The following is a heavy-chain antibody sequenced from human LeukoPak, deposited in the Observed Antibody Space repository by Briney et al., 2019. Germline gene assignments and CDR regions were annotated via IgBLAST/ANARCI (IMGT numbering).Heavy chain of an antibody. D-gene: IGHD3-10*01. CDR1: GFTVSSNY. CDR3: AKDWGYYGSGSYGA. V-gene: IGHV3-53*01. Sequence: GGSLRLSCAASGFTVSSNYMSWVRQAPGKGLEWVSVIYSGGSTYYADSVKGRFTISRDNSKNTLYLQMNSLRAEDTAVYYCAKDWGYYGSGSYGAWGQGTLVTVSS. J-gene: IGHJ4*02. CDR2: IYSGGST.